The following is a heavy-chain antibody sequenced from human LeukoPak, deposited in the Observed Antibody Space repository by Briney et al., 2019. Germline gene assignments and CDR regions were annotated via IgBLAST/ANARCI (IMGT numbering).Heavy chain of an antibody. CDR3: TTDLYYDFWSGYYREWGYYFDY. CDR2: IKSKTDGGTT. J-gene: IGHJ4*02. V-gene: IGHV3-15*07. CDR1: GFTFSNAW. D-gene: IGHD3-3*01. Sequence: KTGGSLRLSCAASGFTFSNAWMNWVRQAPGKGLEWVGRIKSKTDGGTTDYAAPVKGRFTISRDDSKNTLYLQMNSLKTEDTAVYYCTTDLYYDFWSGYYREWGYYFDYWGQGTLLTVSS.